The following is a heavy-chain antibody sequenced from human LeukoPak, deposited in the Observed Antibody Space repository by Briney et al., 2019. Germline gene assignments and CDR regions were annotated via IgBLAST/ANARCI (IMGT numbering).Heavy chain of an antibody. D-gene: IGHD3-16*01. J-gene: IGHJ4*02. CDR3: ARNTRIEGGPAFDY. Sequence: SETLSLTCTVAGGSVSSGAHYWSWIRQAPGMGLEWIGYIYYTGSTYYNPSLKSRLTISADTSENHFSLSLNSVTAADTAVYYCARNTRIEGGPAFDYWGQGTLVTVSS. CDR2: IYYTGST. V-gene: IGHV4-31*03. CDR1: GGSVSSGAHY.